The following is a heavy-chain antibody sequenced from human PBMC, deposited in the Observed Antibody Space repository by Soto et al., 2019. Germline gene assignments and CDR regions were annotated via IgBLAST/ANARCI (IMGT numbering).Heavy chain of an antibody. CDR3: ARWGTVRGDYFDY. CDR1: GGYFSGYY. D-gene: IGHD3-10*01. Sequence: XXTLSLRCAVSGGYFSGYYWPWIRQPPGTGLKWIGEINHSGSTTHNPSLKSRVTISVDTSENQFSLKLSSATAADTAVYYCARWGTVRGDYFDYWGQGTLVTVS. V-gene: IGHV4-34*01. CDR2: INHSGST. J-gene: IGHJ4*02.